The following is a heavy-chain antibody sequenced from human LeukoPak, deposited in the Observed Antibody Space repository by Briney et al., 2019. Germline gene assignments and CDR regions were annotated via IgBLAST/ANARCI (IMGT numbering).Heavy chain of an antibody. J-gene: IGHJ4*02. CDR1: GGSISSYY. CDR2: IYYSGST. V-gene: IGHV4-59*01. D-gene: IGHD3-22*01. Sequence: SETLSLTCTVSGGSISSYYWSWIRQPPGKGLEWIGYIYYSGSTNYNPSLKSRVTISVDTSKDQFSLKLSSVTAADTAVYYCARGGDSSGYYYPVFDYWGQGTLVTVSS. CDR3: ARGGDSSGYYYPVFDY.